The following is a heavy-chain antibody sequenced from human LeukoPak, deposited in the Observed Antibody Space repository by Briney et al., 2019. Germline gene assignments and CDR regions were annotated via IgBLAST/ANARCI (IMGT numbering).Heavy chain of an antibody. CDR2: ISGSGGST. CDR3: AKAYTYYDFWSADWFDP. Sequence: PGGSLRLSCAASGFTFSSYAMSWVRQAPGKGLEWVSAISGSGGSTYYADSVKGRFTISRDNSKNTLYLQMNSLRAEDTAVYYCAKAYTYYDFWSADWFDPWGQGTLVTVSS. CDR1: GFTFSSYA. V-gene: IGHV3-23*01. D-gene: IGHD3-3*01. J-gene: IGHJ5*02.